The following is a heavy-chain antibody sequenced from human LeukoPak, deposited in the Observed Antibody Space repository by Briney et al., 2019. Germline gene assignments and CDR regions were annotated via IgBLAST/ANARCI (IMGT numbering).Heavy chain of an antibody. Sequence: GESLKISCQGSGYNFPIYWIGWVRQMPGQGLEWMGIIYPDDSNTIYGPSFQGQVTISADKSISTAYLQWSSLKASDTAMYYCARRGFVTTSQIDYWGQGTLVTVSS. CDR3: ARRGFVTTSQIDY. D-gene: IGHD2-2*01. CDR2: IYPDDSNT. CDR1: GYNFPIYW. V-gene: IGHV5-51*01. J-gene: IGHJ4*02.